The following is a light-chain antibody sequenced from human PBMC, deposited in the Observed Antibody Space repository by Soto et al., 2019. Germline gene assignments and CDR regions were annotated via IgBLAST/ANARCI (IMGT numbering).Light chain of an antibody. J-gene: IGKJ1*01. CDR1: ESLVHSDGNTY. CDR3: MQATQCSWT. CDR2: TIS. V-gene: IGKV2-24*01. Sequence: DIVMTQTPLSSPVTLGHPSSISFRSSESLVHSDGNTYLSWLHQRPGQPQRLLIYTISKRLPGVPERISGSGAGTEFTLKISRVEAEDVGIYYCMQATQCSWTFGQGTKVDIK.